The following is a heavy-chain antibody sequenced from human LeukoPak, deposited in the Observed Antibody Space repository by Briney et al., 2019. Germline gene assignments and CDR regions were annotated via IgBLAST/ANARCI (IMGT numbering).Heavy chain of an antibody. CDR3: ASGAEDGYNFGFDY. D-gene: IGHD5-24*01. CDR1: GASLNDYY. Sequence: SETLSLTCTVSGASLNDYYWSWIRQPPGKALEWIGFIHSSGSANSNPSLTSRVTISIDTSKNQFSLNLRSLTAADTAVYFCASGAEDGYNFGFDYWGQGTLDAVSS. V-gene: IGHV4-59*12. J-gene: IGHJ4*02. CDR2: IHSSGSA.